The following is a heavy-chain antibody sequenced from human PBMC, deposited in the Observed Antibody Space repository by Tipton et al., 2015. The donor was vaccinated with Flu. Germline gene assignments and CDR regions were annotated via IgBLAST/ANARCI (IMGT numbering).Heavy chain of an antibody. J-gene: IGHJ4*02. CDR1: GFTFEKYP. CDR2: IRRRSSGGTQ. CDR3: TPGEWDDDPLSIFDF. Sequence: SLRLSCATSGFTFEKYPVSWFRQGPGKGLEWVGFIRRRSSGGTQEYAASVKGRFAISRDDSKRVAYLQMNNLRAEDTAVCYCTPGEWDDDPLSIFDFWGQGTSVTVSS. D-gene: IGHD3-16*01. V-gene: IGHV3-49*02.